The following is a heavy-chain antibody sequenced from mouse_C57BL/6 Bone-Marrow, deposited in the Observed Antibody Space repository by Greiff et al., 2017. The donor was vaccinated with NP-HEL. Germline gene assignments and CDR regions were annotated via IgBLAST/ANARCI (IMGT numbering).Heavy chain of an antibody. D-gene: IGHD3-2*02. CDR2: IYPGDGDT. V-gene: IGHV1-82*01. Sequence: QVQLQQSGPELVKPGASVKISCKASGYAFSSSWMNWVKQRPGKGLEWIGRIYPGDGDTNYNGKFKGKATLTADKSSSTAYMQLRSLTSEDSAVYFCARSRQLRLLAMDYWGQGTSVTVSS. CDR3: ARSRQLRLLAMDY. J-gene: IGHJ4*01. CDR1: GYAFSSSW.